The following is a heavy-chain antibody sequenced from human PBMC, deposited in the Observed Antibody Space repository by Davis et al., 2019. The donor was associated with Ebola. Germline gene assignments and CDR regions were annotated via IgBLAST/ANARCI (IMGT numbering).Heavy chain of an antibody. V-gene: IGHV1-18*04. CDR1: GYTFTSNG. D-gene: IGHD1-1*01. CDR3: ARAQFPTTSDH. Sequence: ASVKVSCKASGYTFTSNGISWVRQAPGQGLEWMGWINPHNGNTNYAQNVQGRVTMTTDTSTSTAYMEVGSLRSDDTAVYYCARAQFPTTSDHWGQGTLVTVSS. CDR2: INPHNGNT. J-gene: IGHJ4*02.